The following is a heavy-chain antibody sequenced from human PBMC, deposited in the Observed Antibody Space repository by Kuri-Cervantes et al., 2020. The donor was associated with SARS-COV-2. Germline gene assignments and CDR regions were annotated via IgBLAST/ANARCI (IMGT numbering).Heavy chain of an antibody. CDR2: IKQDGSEK. CDR3: ASDYYGSGSYYYYGMDV. D-gene: IGHD3-10*01. CDR1: GFTFSSYW. V-gene: IGHV3-7*01. Sequence: GESLKISCAASGFTFSSYWMSWVRQAPGKGLEWVANIKQDGSEKYYVDSVKGRFTISRDNAKNSLYLQMNSLRAEDTAVYYCASDYYGSGSYYYYGMDVWGQGTTVTVSS. J-gene: IGHJ6*02.